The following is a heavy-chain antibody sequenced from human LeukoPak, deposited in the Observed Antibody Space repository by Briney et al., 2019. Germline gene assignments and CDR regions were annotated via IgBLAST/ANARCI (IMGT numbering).Heavy chain of an antibody. CDR3: GRDALVGYFSYYYIDV. CDR1: GRALTRHY. D-gene: IGHD2-15*01. J-gene: IGHJ6*03. V-gene: IGHV4-59*11. CDR2: ISNSGST. Sequence: SETLSLTCTVSGRALTRHYWIWIRQSPVKGLEWIGDISNSGSTSYNPSLKSRVTISIDTSKNQFSLKLSSVTAADTAVYYCGRDALVGYFSYYYIDVWGKGTTVTVSS.